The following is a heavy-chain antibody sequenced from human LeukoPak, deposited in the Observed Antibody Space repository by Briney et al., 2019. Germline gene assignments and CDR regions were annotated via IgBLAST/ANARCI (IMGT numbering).Heavy chain of an antibody. Sequence: GRSLRLSYAASGFTYDDYAMHWVRQAPGKGLEWVSGISWNSGSIGYADSVKGRFTIYRDNAKNSLYLQMNSLRPEDMALYYCAKDTGYDWGTHPFDYWGQGTLVTVSS. CDR1: GFTYDDYA. CDR3: AKDTGYDWGTHPFDY. J-gene: IGHJ4*02. V-gene: IGHV3-9*03. CDR2: ISWNSGSI. D-gene: IGHD5-12*01.